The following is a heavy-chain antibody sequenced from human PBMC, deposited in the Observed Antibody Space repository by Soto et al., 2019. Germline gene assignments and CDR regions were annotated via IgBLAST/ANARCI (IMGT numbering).Heavy chain of an antibody. CDR1: GGSVSSGSYY. J-gene: IGHJ6*02. D-gene: IGHD3-22*01. V-gene: IGHV4-61*01. CDR3: ARLYYDSSGPPGYYYCMDV. CDR2: IYYSGST. Sequence: SETLSLTCTVSGGSVSSGSYYWSWIRQPPGKGLEWIGYIYYSGSTNYNPSLKSRVTISVDTSKNQFSLKLSSVTAADTAVYYCARLYYDSSGPPGYYYCMDVWGQGTTVTVSS.